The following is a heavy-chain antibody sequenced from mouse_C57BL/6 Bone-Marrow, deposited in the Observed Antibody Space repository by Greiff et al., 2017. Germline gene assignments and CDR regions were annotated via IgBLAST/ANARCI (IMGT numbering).Heavy chain of an antibody. D-gene: IGHD6-5*01. CDR1: GFNIKDDY. V-gene: IGHV14-4*01. CDR3: TTPLCNDEGY. CDR2: IDPENGDP. Sequence: EVKLVESGAELVRPGASVKLSCTASGFNIKDDYMHWVKQRPEQGLEWIGWIDPENGDPEYASKFQGKATITADTSSNTAYLQLSSLTSEDTAVYYCTTPLCNDEGYWGQGTTLTVSS. J-gene: IGHJ2*01.